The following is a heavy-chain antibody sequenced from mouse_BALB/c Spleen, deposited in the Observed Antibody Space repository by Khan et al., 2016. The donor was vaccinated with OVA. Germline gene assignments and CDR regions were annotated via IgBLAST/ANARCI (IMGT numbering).Heavy chain of an antibody. CDR3: AHPSYDPRNFDV. CDR2: IAPANGNS. V-gene: IGHV14-3*02. CDR1: DFNIKDTY. J-gene: IGHJ1*01. D-gene: IGHD2-3*01. Sequence: VQLKQSGAELVKPGASVKLSCTASDFNIKDTYIHWVKQRPEQGLEWIGRIAPANGNSKYDPKFQGKATITADTSSNTSYLQLSSLTSEDTAVYCGAHPSYDPRNFDVWGAGTTVTVSS.